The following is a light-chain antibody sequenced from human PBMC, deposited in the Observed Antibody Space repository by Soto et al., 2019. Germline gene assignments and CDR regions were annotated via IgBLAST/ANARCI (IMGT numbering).Light chain of an antibody. CDR2: EVN. Sequence: QSVLTQPPSASGSPGQSVTISCTGTSSDVGDYNYVSWYQQHPGNAPKLMIYEVNKRPSGVPDRFSGSKSGNTASLTVSGLQAEDEADYYCSSYAGSNNLVFGGGTKLTVL. CDR1: SSDVGDYNY. V-gene: IGLV2-8*01. CDR3: SSYAGSNNLV. J-gene: IGLJ3*02.